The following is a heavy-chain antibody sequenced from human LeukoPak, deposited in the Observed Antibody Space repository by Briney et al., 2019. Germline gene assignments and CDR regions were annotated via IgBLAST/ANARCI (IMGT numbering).Heavy chain of an antibody. V-gene: IGHV3-74*01. J-gene: IGHJ5*02. CDR2: VSTDGSTT. CDR1: GFTFSSSW. CDR3: ARSIGYGAS. D-gene: IGHD5-18*01. Sequence: GGSLRLSCAASGFTFSSSWMHWVHQAAGKGLEWVSHVSTDGSTTAFAASVKGRFTISRDNAKNTVYLQMNSLRAEDTAVYYCARSIGYGASWGQGTPVTVSS.